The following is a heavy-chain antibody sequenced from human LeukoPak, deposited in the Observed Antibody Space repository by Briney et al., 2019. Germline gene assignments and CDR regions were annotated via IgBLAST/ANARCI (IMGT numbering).Heavy chain of an antibody. CDR2: INAGNGNT. CDR3: ARDGLGQWELEL. D-gene: IGHD1-7*01. V-gene: IGHV1-3*01. Sequence: ASVKVSCKASGYTFTSYAMHWVRQAPGQRLEWMGWINAGNGNTKYSQKFQGRVTMTRDTSTSTVYMELSSLRSEDTAVYYCARDGLGQWELELWGQGTLVTVSS. J-gene: IGHJ4*02. CDR1: GYTFTSYA.